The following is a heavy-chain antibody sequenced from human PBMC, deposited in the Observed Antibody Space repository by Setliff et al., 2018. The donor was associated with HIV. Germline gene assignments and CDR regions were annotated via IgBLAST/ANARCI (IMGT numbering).Heavy chain of an antibody. D-gene: IGHD6-19*01. CDR1: GGSISSSSHY. CDR3: ARLRRGIAVAGTRIDY. V-gene: IGHV4-39*01. J-gene: IGHJ4*02. Sequence: SETLSLTCTVSGGSISSSSHYWGWIRQSPGKGLEWIGSIYYSGSTYYNSSLKSRVTIFADTSKNQLSLKLRSVTAADTAVYYCARLRRGIAVAGTRIDYWGRGTLVTVSS. CDR2: IYYSGST.